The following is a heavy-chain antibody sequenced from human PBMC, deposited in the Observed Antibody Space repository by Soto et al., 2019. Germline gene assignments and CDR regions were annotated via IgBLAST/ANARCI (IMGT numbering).Heavy chain of an antibody. Sequence: QVQLVQSGAEVKKPGASVKVSCESSGYTFISYVITWVRQAPGQGLEWMGWISAYNAHTNYGQKFQDRVSLTTDTSTNTSYMEMRSLRSDDTAFYFCARVFRWSSSSWGVDSWGQGTLVPVSS. CDR2: ISAYNAHT. V-gene: IGHV1-18*01. CDR1: GYTFISYV. D-gene: IGHD6-6*01. CDR3: ARVFRWSSSSWGVDS. J-gene: IGHJ4*02.